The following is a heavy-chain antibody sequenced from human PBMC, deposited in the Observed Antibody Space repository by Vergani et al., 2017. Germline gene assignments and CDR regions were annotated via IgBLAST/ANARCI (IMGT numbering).Heavy chain of an antibody. CDR1: GFTFRNYA. V-gene: IGHV3-23*04. Sequence: VQLVESGGGLVKPGGSLRLSCAASGFTFRNYAMTWVRQAPGKGLEWVSIISDNGGTTYYADSVKGRFTISRDNSKNTLFLHMNSLRPEDTAVYYCAKVGRSEVAGTFGAFDIWGQGTMVTVSS. D-gene: IGHD6-19*01. CDR2: ISDNGGTT. J-gene: IGHJ3*02. CDR3: AKVGRSEVAGTFGAFDI.